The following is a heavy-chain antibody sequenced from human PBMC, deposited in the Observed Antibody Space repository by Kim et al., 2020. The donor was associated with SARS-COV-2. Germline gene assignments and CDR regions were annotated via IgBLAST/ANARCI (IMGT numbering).Heavy chain of an antibody. CDR2: INHSGST. J-gene: IGHJ5*02. CDR3: ARARSGTMIVVVPSFDP. V-gene: IGHV4-34*01. D-gene: IGHD3-22*01. CDR1: GGSFSGYY. Sequence: SETLSLTCAVYGGSFSGYYWSWIRQPPGKGLEWIGEINHSGSTNYNPSLKSRVTISVDTSKNQFSLKLSSVTAADTAVYYCARARSGTMIVVVPSFDPWGQGTLVTVSS.